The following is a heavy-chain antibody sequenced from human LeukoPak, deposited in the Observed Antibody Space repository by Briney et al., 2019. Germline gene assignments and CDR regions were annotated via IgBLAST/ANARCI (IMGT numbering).Heavy chain of an antibody. J-gene: IGHJ6*02. V-gene: IGHV3-7*01. CDR3: ARSGQERCYYYGMDV. CDR1: GFMFSTYW. D-gene: IGHD3-10*01. Sequence: PGGSLRLSCAASGFMFSTYWMTWVRQGPGKGLEWVASIKQDGSETYYVDSVKGRFTISRDNAKNSLYLQMNSLRAEDTAVYYCARSGQERCYYYGMDVWGQGTRVTVSS. CDR2: IKQDGSET.